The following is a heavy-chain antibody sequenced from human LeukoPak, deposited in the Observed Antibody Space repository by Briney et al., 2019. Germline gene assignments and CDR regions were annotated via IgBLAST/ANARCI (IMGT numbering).Heavy chain of an antibody. CDR1: GFTFSDYS. V-gene: IGHV3-7*01. J-gene: IGHJ6*02. CDR2: IKQDGSEK. CDR3: ARDARYDILTGYSLTYYYYYGMDV. Sequence: GGSLRLSCAASGFTFSDYSMNWVRQAPGKGLEWVANIKQDGSEKYYVDSVKGRFTISRDNAKNSLYLQMNSLRAEDTAVYYCARDARYDILTGYSLTYYYYYGMDVWGQGTTVTVSS. D-gene: IGHD3-9*01.